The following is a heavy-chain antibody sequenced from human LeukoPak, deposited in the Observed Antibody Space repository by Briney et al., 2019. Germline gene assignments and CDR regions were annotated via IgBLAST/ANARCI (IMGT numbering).Heavy chain of an antibody. D-gene: IGHD3-10*01. V-gene: IGHV4-39*01. Sequence: SETLSLTCTVSGGSISSSSYYWGWIRQPPGKGLEWIGSIYYSGSTYYNPSLKSRVTISVDTSKNQFSLKLSSVTAADTAVYYCARHVPTGFGESYFDYCCHGTMVTVSS. CDR3: ARHVPTGFGESYFDY. J-gene: IGHJ4*01. CDR1: GGSISSSSYY. CDR2: IYYSGST.